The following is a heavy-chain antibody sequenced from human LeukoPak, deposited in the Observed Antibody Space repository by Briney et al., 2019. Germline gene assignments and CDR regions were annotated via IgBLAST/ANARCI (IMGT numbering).Heavy chain of an antibody. CDR2: MNPNSGNT. V-gene: IGHV1-8*01. CDR1: GYTFTSYD. Sequence: ASVKVSCKASGYTFTSYDINWVRQATGQGLEWMGWMNPNSGNTGYAQKFQGRVTMTRNTSISIAYMELSSLRSEDTAVYYCARDSGYDFWSGYPYLFDPWGQGTLVTVSS. J-gene: IGHJ5*02. D-gene: IGHD3-3*01. CDR3: ARDSGYDFWSGYPYLFDP.